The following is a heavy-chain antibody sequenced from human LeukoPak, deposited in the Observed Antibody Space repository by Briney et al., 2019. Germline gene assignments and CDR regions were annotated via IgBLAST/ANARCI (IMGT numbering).Heavy chain of an antibody. Sequence: GGSLRLSCAASGFTVSSNYMSWVRQAPGKGLEWVSVIYTGGGTYYAASVKGRFTISGDNSKNTLYLQMNSLRAEDTAMYYCASISSTWFSFDFWGQGTLVTVSS. CDR3: ASISSTWFSFDF. CDR1: GFTVSSNY. J-gene: IGHJ4*02. V-gene: IGHV3-53*01. CDR2: IYTGGGT. D-gene: IGHD2/OR15-2a*01.